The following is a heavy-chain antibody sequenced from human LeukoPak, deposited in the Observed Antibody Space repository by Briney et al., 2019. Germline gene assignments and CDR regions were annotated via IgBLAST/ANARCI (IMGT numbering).Heavy chain of an antibody. J-gene: IGHJ4*02. D-gene: IGHD3-10*01. CDR3: ANFRPDYYGSGSSFDY. V-gene: IGHV3-53*01. CDR1: GFTVSTNY. CDR2: IYSDGST. Sequence: PGGSLRLSCAASGFTVSTNYMSWVRQAPGKKLEWVSDIYSDGSTFYADSVKGRFTISRDNSKNTLYLQMNSLRAEDTAVYYCANFRPDYYGSGSSFDYWGQGTLVTVSS.